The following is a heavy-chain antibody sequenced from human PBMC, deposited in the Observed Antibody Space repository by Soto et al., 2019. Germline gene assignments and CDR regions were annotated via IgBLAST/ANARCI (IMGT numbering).Heavy chain of an antibody. D-gene: IGHD3-10*01. CDR2: IIPIFGTA. J-gene: IGHJ4*02. CDR3: ARDRGSGSYFVDDNYFDY. V-gene: IGHV1-69*13. CDR1: GGTFSSYA. Sequence: ASVKVSCKASGGTFSSYAISWVRQAPGQGLEWMGGIIPIFGTANYAQKFQGRVTITADESTSTAYMELSSLRSEDTAVYYCARDRGSGSYFVDDNYFDYWGQGTLVTVSS.